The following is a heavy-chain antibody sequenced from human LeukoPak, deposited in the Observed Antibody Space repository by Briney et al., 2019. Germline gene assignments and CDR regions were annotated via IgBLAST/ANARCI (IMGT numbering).Heavy chain of an antibody. D-gene: IGHD2-8*01. CDR1: GYSISSGYY. V-gene: IGHV4-38-2*01. CDR3: ASTGVFDY. Sequence: SETLSLTCAVSGYSISSGYYWGWIRQPPGKGLEWIGSIYHSGSTYYNPSLKGRVTISVDTSKNQFSLKLSSVTAADTAVYYCASTGVFDYWGQGTLVTVSS. CDR2: IYHSGST. J-gene: IGHJ4*02.